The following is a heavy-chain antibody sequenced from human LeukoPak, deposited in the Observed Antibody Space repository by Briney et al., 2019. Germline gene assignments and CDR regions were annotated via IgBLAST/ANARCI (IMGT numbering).Heavy chain of an antibody. D-gene: IGHD2-15*01. CDR3: ARLAVVSYYFDY. J-gene: IGHJ4*02. CDR1: GFTFSDYY. CDR2: ISSSGSTI. V-gene: IGHV3-11*01. Sequence: AGGSLRLSCAASGFTFSDYYMSWIRQAPGKGLEWVSYISSSGSTIYYADSVKGRFTISRDNAKNSLYLQMNSLRAKDTAVYYCARLAVVSYYFDYWGQGTLVTVSS.